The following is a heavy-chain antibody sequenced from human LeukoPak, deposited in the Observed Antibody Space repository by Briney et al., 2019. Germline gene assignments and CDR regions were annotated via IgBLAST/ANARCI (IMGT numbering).Heavy chain of an antibody. J-gene: IGHJ6*03. CDR2: IYYSGST. D-gene: IGHD5-18*01. CDR3: ARGGYSYGYYMDV. Sequence: SETLSLTCTVSGGSISSYYWSWIRQPPGKGLEWIGYIYYSGSTNYNRSLKSRVTISVDTSKNQFSLKLSSVTAADTAVYYCARGGYSYGYYMDVWGKGTTVTVSS. V-gene: IGHV4-59*01. CDR1: GGSISSYY.